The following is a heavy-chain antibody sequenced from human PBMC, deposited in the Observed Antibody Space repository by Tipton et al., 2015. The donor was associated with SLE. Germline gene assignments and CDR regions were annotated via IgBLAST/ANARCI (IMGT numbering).Heavy chain of an antibody. CDR3: AKASLEDGSGGYPDY. D-gene: IGHD6-19*01. Sequence: SLRLSCAASGFTFSSYGMSWVRQAPGKGLEWVSAISGSGGSTYYADSVKGRFTISRDNSKNTVSLQMTSLRADDRAVYYCAKASLEDGSGGYPDYWGQGTLVTVSS. CDR2: ISGSGGST. CDR1: GFTFSSYG. J-gene: IGHJ4*02. V-gene: IGHV3-23*01.